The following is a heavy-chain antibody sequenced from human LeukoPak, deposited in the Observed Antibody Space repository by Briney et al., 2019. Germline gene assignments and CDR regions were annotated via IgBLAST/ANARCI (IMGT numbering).Heavy chain of an antibody. V-gene: IGHV3-9*01. CDR3: ARQRWDSYYYFDY. CDR2: ISWNSGSI. J-gene: IGHJ4*02. Sequence: PGRSLRLSCAASGFTFDDYAMHWVRQAPGKGLEWVSGISWNSGSIGYADSVKGRFTISRDNAKNSLYLQMNSLRAEDTALYYYARQRWDSYYYFDYWGQGTLVTVSS. D-gene: IGHD4-23*01. CDR1: GFTFDDYA.